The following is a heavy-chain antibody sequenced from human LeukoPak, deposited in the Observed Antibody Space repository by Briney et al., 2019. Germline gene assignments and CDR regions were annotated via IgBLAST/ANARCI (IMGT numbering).Heavy chain of an antibody. Sequence: GGSLRLSCAASGFTFISYSMNWFRQAPGKGLDWFSYISSSSSTIYYADSVKGRFTISRDNAKNSLYLQMSSLRAEDTAVYYCARERWGSGSYPNYFDYWGQGTLVTISS. V-gene: IGHV3-48*04. J-gene: IGHJ4*02. CDR3: ARERWGSGSYPNYFDY. D-gene: IGHD3-10*01. CDR1: GFTFISYS. CDR2: ISSSSSTI.